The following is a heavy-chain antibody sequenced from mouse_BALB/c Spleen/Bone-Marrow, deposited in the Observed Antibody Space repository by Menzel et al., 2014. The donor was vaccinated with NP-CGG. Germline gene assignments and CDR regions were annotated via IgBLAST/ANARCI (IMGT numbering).Heavy chain of an antibody. CDR3: SRGLLGLDY. CDR2: IDPYDSIT. Sequence: QVQLKQSGAELVRPGASVKLSCKASGYTFTSFWMNWVKQRPDQGLEWIGRIDPYDSITLYNRIFKDKAILTVDKSSSTAYMQLSSLTSEDSAVYYCSRGLLGLDYWGQGTTLTVSS. J-gene: IGHJ2*01. V-gene: IGHV1-52*01. CDR1: GYTFTSFW. D-gene: IGHD1-2*01.